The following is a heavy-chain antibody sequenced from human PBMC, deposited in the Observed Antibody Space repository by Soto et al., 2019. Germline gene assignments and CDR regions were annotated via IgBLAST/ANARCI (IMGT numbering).Heavy chain of an antibody. D-gene: IGHD6-13*01. CDR2: MNPNSGNT. V-gene: IGHV1-8*01. CDR3: ARERSAAGAGWFEP. CDR1: GYTFTSYD. J-gene: IGHJ5*02. Sequence: QVQLVQSGAEVKKPGASVKVSCKASGYTFTSYDINWVRQATGQGLEWMGWMNPNSGNTDYAQKFQGRVTMTRNTSMSAAYVELSSLRSEDTAVYYCARERSAAGAGWFEPWGQGTLVTVSS.